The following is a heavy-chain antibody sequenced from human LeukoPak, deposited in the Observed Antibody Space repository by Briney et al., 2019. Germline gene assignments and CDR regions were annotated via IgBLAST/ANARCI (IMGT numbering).Heavy chain of an antibody. Sequence: GGSLRLSCAASGFSFSNYAMGWVRQAPGKGLEWVSIISDSGGTTYYADSVKGRFTISRDNSKNTLYLQMNSLRAEDTAIYYCAKTGEMATIGDYFDYWGQGTLVTVSS. J-gene: IGHJ4*02. V-gene: IGHV3-23*01. D-gene: IGHD5-24*01. CDR1: GFSFSNYA. CDR3: AKTGEMATIGDYFDY. CDR2: ISDSGGTT.